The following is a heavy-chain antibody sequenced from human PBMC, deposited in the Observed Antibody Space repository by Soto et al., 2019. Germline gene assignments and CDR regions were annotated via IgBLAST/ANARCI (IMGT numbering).Heavy chain of an antibody. Sequence: QLHLVQSGAVVKKPGASVTVSCSASGYPVTAYYMHWVRQAPGRGLEWMGGINPATGAAKYTQTFQGRVNMTRDTSTSTVFMELSGLTSEATAVFCCARGGGVGVAGSAAFEMWGQGTLVTVSS. CDR2: INPATGAA. CDR3: ARGGGVGVAGSAAFEM. CDR1: GYPVTAYY. D-gene: IGHD3-3*01. V-gene: IGHV1-2*02. J-gene: IGHJ3*02.